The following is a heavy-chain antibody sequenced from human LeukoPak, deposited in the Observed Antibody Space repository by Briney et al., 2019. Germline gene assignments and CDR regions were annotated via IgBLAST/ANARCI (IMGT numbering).Heavy chain of an antibody. D-gene: IGHD6-13*01. CDR3: ARSPQQLVPFDY. CDR2: ISAYNGNT. CDR1: GYTFTSYG. Sequence: ASVKVSCEASGYTFTSYGISWVRQAPGQGLEWMGWISAYNGNTNYAQKLQGRVTMTTDTSTSTAYVELRSLRSDDTAVYYCARSPQQLVPFDYWGQGTLVTVSS. V-gene: IGHV1-18*04. J-gene: IGHJ4*02.